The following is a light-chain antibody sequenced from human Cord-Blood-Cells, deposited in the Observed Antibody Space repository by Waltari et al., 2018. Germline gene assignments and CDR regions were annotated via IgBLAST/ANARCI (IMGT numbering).Light chain of an antibody. CDR2: GAS. J-gene: IGKJ1*01. V-gene: IGKV3-20*01. CDR1: QSVSSSY. CDR3: QQYGSSPRT. Sequence: EIVLTQSPGTLSLSPGERATLPCRASQSVSSSYLAWYQQKPGQAPSLLIYGASSRATGIPDRFSGSGSGTDFTLTISRLEPEDVAVYYCQQYGSSPRTFGQGTKVEIK.